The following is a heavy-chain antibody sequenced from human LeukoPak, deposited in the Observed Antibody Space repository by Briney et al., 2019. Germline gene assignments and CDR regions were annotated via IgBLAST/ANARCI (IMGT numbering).Heavy chain of an antibody. J-gene: IGHJ4*02. V-gene: IGHV3-49*04. D-gene: IGHD3-22*01. CDR1: GFPFGDYA. CDR3: TRDYYYDTSGYRY. CDR2: IRSKAYGGAT. Sequence: GGSLRLSCTASGFPFGDYAMSWVRQAPGKGLEWIGFIRSKAYGGATQYAASVKGRFTISRDDSKYIAYLQMNSLKTEDTAVYFCTRDYYYDTSGYRYWGQGPVVTVSS.